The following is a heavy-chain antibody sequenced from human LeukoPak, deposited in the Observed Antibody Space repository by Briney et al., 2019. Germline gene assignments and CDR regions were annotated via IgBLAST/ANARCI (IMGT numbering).Heavy chain of an antibody. CDR3: WGWGGGSFTV. J-gene: IGHJ4*02. V-gene: IGHV3-7*03. CDR1: GFTFSSYW. D-gene: IGHD2-21*01. Sequence: GGSLRLSCAASGFTFSSYWMSWVRQAPGKGLEWVANIKQDGSEKYYVDSVKGRFTISRDNAKNSLYLQMNRRRAQDTAVYDRWGWGGGSFTVWGQGTLVTVSS. CDR2: IKQDGSEK.